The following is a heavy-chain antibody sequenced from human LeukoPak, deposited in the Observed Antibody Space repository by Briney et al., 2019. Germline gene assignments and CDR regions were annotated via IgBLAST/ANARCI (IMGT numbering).Heavy chain of an antibody. Sequence: GGSLRHSCAASGFTFTSFALSWVRQAPGKGLEWVAAITGSGDSTYYADSVKGRFTISRDNSKSTLYLQMNSLRAGDTAVYYCAKPETSNEAFDRGGQGTMDTVSS. CDR3: AKPETSNEAFDR. V-gene: IGHV3-23*01. J-gene: IGHJ3*01. D-gene: IGHD1-1*01. CDR2: ITGSGDST. CDR1: GFTFTSFA.